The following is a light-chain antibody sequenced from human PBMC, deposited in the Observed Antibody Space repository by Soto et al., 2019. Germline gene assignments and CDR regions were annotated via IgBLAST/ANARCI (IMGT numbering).Light chain of an antibody. V-gene: IGKV3-15*01. CDR3: QQYNNWPIT. Sequence: EVVLTQSPATLSVSPGEGASLSCRASQSVNSLLAWYQQKPGHAPRLLIYAASTRATGIPDRFSGSGSGTEFTLTISSLQSEDFAVYYCQQYNNWPITFGQGTRLDIK. CDR2: AAS. CDR1: QSVNSL. J-gene: IGKJ5*01.